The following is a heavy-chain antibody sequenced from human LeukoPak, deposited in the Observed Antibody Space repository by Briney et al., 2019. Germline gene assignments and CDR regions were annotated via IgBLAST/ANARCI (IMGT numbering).Heavy chain of an antibody. CDR3: ARHIAYDFWSGYPQGYMDV. CDR1: GYSFTSYW. CDR2: IYPGDSDT. D-gene: IGHD3-3*01. Sequence: GESLKISCKGSGYSFTSYWIGWVRQMPGKGPEWMGIIYPGDSDTRYSPSFQGQVTISADKSISTAYLQWSSLKASDTAMYYCARHIAYDFWSGYPQGYMDVWGKGTTVTVSS. V-gene: IGHV5-51*01. J-gene: IGHJ6*03.